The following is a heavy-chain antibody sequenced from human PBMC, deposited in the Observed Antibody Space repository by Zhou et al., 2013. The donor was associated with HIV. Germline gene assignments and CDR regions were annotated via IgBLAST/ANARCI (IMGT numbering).Heavy chain of an antibody. D-gene: IGHD2-2*02. CDR2: IIPIFGTA. J-gene: IGHJ5*02. V-gene: IGHV1-69*05. CDR3: ARTVVVPAAIVSSSSWFDP. Sequence: QVQLVQSGAEVKKPGSSVKVSCKASGGTFSSYAISWVRQAPGQGLEWMGGIIPIFGTANYAQKFQGRVTITTDESTSTAYMELSSLRSEDTAVYYCARTVVVPAAIVSSSSWFDPWGQGTLVTVSS. CDR1: GGTFSSYA.